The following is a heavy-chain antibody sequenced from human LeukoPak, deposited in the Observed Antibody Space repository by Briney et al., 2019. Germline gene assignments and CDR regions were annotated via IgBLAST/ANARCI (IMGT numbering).Heavy chain of an antibody. J-gene: IGHJ4*02. V-gene: IGHV3-7*01. Sequence: PGGSLRLSCAASGFTFSSYWMSWVRQAPGKGLEWVANIKQDGSEKYYVDSVKGRFTISRDNAKNSLYLQMNRLRAEDTAVYYCARNSKLRYFDWFDYWGQGTLVTVSS. D-gene: IGHD3-9*01. CDR1: GFTFSSYW. CDR2: IKQDGSEK. CDR3: ARNSKLRYFDWFDY.